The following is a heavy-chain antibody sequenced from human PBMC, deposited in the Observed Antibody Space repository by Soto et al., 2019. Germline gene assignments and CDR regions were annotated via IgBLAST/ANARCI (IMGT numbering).Heavy chain of an antibody. CDR2: FYYGETT. CDR1: GASISDYF. V-gene: IGHV4-59*08. CDR3: ARHSVASFPCGSGSYYNNDAFDI. Sequence: SETLSLTCTVAGASISDYFWTWIRQPPGKGLEWIGYFYYGETTYNKSSLNSRFTVSVDTSKNQFSLKVSSVTTADTAVYYCARHSVASFPCGSGSYYNNDAFDIWRQGTMVTVSS. J-gene: IGHJ3*02. D-gene: IGHD3-10*01.